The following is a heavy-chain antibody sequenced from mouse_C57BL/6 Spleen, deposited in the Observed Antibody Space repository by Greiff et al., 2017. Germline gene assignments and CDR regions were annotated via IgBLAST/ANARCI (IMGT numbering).Heavy chain of an antibody. J-gene: IGHJ4*01. Sequence: VQLQQPGAELVKPGASVKVSCKASGYTFTSYWMHWVKQRPGQGLEWIGSIHPSDSDTNYNQKFKGKATLTVDKSSSTAYMQLSSLTSEDSAVYYCARGVITTFSMDYWGQGTSVTVSS. CDR1: GYTFTSYW. CDR2: IHPSDSDT. CDR3: ARGVITTFSMDY. D-gene: IGHD1-1*01. V-gene: IGHV1-74*01.